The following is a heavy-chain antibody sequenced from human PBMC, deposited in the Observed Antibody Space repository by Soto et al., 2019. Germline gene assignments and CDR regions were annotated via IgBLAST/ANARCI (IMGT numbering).Heavy chain of an antibody. CDR2: IYYNGGT. D-gene: IGHD3-10*01. CDR3: ARDGCQGRVVIGHY. V-gene: IGHV4-61*01. J-gene: IGHJ4*01. Sequence: SEALSLICTVYGDSVNSENSYWNWIRQAPGKGPEWIGYIYYNGGTNYNPSLKSRATILLDTSTNQFSLTLTSVTAADTAVYYCARDGCQGRVVIGHYCG. CDR1: GDSVNSENSY.